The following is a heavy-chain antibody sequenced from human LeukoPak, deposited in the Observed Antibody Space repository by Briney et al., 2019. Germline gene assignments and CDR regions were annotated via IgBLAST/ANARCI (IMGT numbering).Heavy chain of an antibody. CDR1: GFTFSSYS. CDR2: ISSSSSYI. CDR3: ARALRAARLVDY. V-gene: IGHV3-21*01. D-gene: IGHD6-6*01. Sequence: GGSLRLSCAASGFTFSSYSMNWVRQAPGKGLEWVSSISSSSSYIYYADSVKGRFTISRDNAKNSLYLQMNSLRAQDTAVYYCARALRAARLVDYWGQGTLVTVSS. J-gene: IGHJ4*02.